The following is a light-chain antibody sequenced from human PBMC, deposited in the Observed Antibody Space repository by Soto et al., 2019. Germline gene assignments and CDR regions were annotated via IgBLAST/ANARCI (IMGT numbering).Light chain of an antibody. CDR1: SXDIAAYTS. Sequence: QSALTQPASVSGSPGQSLTISCPGTSXDIAAYTSVSWYQQNPDKAPKLISYEVSYRPSGISNRFSGSKSGNTASLTNSGLQAEDEADYYCSSYTSSTNYGFGTGTKVTVL. CDR3: SSYTSSTNYG. J-gene: IGLJ1*01. V-gene: IGLV2-14*01. CDR2: EVS.